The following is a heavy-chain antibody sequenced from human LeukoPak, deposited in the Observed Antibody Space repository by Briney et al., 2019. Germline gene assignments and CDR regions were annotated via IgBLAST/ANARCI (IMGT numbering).Heavy chain of an antibody. CDR3: ARGGHLDIVVVPAAYYFHY. D-gene: IGHD2-2*03. Sequence: PSETLSLTCAVYGGSFSGYYWSWIRQAPGKGLEWVGEINHSGSTKYNPSHKIRVTISVDTPKNQFSLKLGPVAAADTAVYYCARGGHLDIVVVPAAYYFHYWGQGTLVTVS. V-gene: IGHV4-34*01. CDR2: INHSGST. J-gene: IGHJ4*02. CDR1: GGSFSGYY.